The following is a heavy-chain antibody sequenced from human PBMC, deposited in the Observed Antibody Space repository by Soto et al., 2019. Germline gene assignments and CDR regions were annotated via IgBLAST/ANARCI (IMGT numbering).Heavy chain of an antibody. J-gene: IGHJ4*02. CDR2: IYYSGST. CDR1: GFSISSYY. CDR3: ARGYYMTTFDY. Sequence: SETLSLTCTVSGFSISSYYWSWIRQPPGKGLEWIGYIYYSGSTNYNPSLKSRVTISVDTSKNQFSLKLSSVTAADTAVYYCARGYYMTTFDYWGQGTLVTVSS. V-gene: IGHV4-59*01. D-gene: IGHD1-26*01.